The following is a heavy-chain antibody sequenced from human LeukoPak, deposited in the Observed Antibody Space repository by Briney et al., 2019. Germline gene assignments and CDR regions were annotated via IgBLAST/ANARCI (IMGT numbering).Heavy chain of an antibody. D-gene: IGHD5-12*01. CDR2: IIPIFGTA. V-gene: IGHV1-69*13. CDR1: GGTFSSYA. CDR3: ARRWGGPGGYDYQFDY. Sequence: HWASVKVPCKASGGTFSSYAISWVRQAPGQGLEWMGGIIPIFGTANYAQKFQGRVTITADESTSTAYMELSSLRSEDTAVYYCARRWGGPGGYDYQFDYWGQGTLVTVSS. J-gene: IGHJ4*02.